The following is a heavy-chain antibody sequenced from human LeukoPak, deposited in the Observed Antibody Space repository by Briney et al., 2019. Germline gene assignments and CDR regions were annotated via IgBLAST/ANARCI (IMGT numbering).Heavy chain of an antibody. J-gene: IGHJ5*02. Sequence: GGXXXXSXEXXGFXFXSYWMSWVRQAPGKGLEWVANIKTDGSEKYYVDSVKGRFTISRDNAKNSLYLQMNSLRAEDTAVYYCARDYTGYFPWGQGTLVIVSS. CDR2: IKTDGSEK. CDR1: GFXFXSYW. D-gene: IGHD3-9*01. V-gene: IGHV3-7*03. CDR3: ARDYTGYFP.